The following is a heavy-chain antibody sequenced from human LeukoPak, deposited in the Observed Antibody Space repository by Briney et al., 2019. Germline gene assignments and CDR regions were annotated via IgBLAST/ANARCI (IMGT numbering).Heavy chain of an antibody. CDR1: GFTVSSNY. CDR3: ARVKGYCSGGSCSSPKGYYYYGMDV. D-gene: IGHD2-15*01. J-gene: IGHJ6*02. Sequence: PGGSLRLSCAASGFTVSSNYMSWVRQAPGKGLEWVSVIYSGGSTYYADSVKGRFTISRDNSKNTLYLQMNSLRAEDTAVYYCARVKGYCSGGSCSSPKGYYYYGMDVWGQGTTVTVSS. V-gene: IGHV3-53*05. CDR2: IYSGGST.